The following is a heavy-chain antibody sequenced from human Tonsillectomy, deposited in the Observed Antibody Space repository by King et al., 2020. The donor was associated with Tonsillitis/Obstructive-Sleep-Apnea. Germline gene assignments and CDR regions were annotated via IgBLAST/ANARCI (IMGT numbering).Heavy chain of an antibody. V-gene: IGHV3-9*01. CDR1: GFTFDDYA. Sequence: VQLVESGGGLVQPGRSLRLSCAASGFTFDDYAMYWVRQAPGKGLEWVSGISWNSGSIVYADSVKGRFTNSRDNAKNSLYMQMNSLRTEDTALYYCAKDLIIAVSGTPGAAFYFWGQGTMVTVSS. J-gene: IGHJ3*01. CDR2: ISWNSGSI. CDR3: AKDLIIAVSGTPGAAFYF. D-gene: IGHD6-13*01.